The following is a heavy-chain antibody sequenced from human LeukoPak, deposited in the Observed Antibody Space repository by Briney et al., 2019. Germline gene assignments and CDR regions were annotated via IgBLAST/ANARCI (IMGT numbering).Heavy chain of an antibody. Sequence: SVKVSCKASGGTFSSYAISWVRQAPGQGLEWMGRIIPILGIANYAQKFQGRVTITADRSTSTAYMELSSLRSEDTAVYYCAREDYYDSSGYYSSGQLDYWGQGTLVTVSS. J-gene: IGHJ4*02. CDR2: IIPILGIA. CDR1: GGTFSSYA. CDR3: AREDYYDSSGYYSSGQLDY. V-gene: IGHV1-69*04. D-gene: IGHD3-22*01.